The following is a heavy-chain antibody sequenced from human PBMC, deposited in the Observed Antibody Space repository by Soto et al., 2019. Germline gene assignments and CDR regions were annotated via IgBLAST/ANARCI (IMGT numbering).Heavy chain of an antibody. Sequence: QVQLVQSGPEVKKSGSSVKVSCKLSGGTFTSDTISWLRRAPGQGLEWMGRIIPILGTGNYAQKFQGRITITEEKSTKTRYMVLSGLITDDTAIYYCAREESSYHMGTCPCYYMDVWGNGTTVTVSS. D-gene: IGHD7-27*01. V-gene: IGHV1-69*08. J-gene: IGHJ6*03. CDR3: AREESSYHMGTCPCYYMDV. CDR1: GGTFTSDT. CDR2: IIPILGTG.